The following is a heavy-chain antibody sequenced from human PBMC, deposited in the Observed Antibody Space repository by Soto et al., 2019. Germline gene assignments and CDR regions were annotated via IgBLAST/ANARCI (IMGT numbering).Heavy chain of an antibody. D-gene: IGHD3-16*01. CDR2: ISGYSGNT. J-gene: IGHJ4*02. CDR1: GYNFNTYG. Sequence: QVQVVQSGPDVRKPGASVKVSCKAPGYNFNTYGINWVRQAPGQGLEWMGWISGYSGNTNYAQKFQGRVTMTTDTSTSTHYMELTSLRSDDTAVYYCARVAGVKDYDFVDAFDSWGQGTLVTVSS. V-gene: IGHV1-18*01. CDR3: ARVAGVKDYDFVDAFDS.